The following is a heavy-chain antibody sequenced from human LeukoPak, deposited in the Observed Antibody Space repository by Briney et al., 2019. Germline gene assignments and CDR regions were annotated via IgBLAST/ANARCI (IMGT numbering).Heavy chain of an antibody. CDR1: GFTLSSYA. Sequence: PGGSLRLSCAASGFTLSSYAMSWVRQAPGKGLEWVSAISVSGNTYHADSVKGRFTISRDNAKNSLYLQMNSLRAEDTAVYYCARVLSYGDYVEEALDYWGQGTLVTVSS. V-gene: IGHV3-21*01. J-gene: IGHJ4*02. D-gene: IGHD4-17*01. CDR2: ISVSGNT. CDR3: ARVLSYGDYVEEALDY.